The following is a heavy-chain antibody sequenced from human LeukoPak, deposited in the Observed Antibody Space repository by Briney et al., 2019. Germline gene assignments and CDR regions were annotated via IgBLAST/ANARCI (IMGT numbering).Heavy chain of an antibody. V-gene: IGHV3-43*02. J-gene: IGHJ4*02. Sequence: PGGSLRLSCAASGFTFYDYAMYWVRQAPGKGLEWVSLISGDGGTTFYADSVKGRFTISRDNSKDSLYLQMNSLRTEDTALYYCTTDMGLWGQGTLVTVSS. CDR3: TTDMGL. CDR1: GFTFYDYA. CDR2: ISGDGGTT.